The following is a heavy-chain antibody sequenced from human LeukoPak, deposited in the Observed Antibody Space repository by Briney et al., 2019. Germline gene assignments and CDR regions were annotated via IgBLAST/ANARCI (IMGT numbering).Heavy chain of an antibody. CDR1: GFTFSSYA. J-gene: IGHJ4*02. CDR3: AKMGGNYYGSGSYLENGYDY. Sequence: GGSLRLSCAASGFTFSSYAMSWVRQAPGKGLEWVSAISGSGGNTYYADSVKGRFTISRDNSKNTLYLQMNSLRAEDTAVYYCAKMGGNYYGSGSYLENGYDYWGQGTLVTVSS. CDR2: ISGSGGNT. D-gene: IGHD3-10*01. V-gene: IGHV3-23*01.